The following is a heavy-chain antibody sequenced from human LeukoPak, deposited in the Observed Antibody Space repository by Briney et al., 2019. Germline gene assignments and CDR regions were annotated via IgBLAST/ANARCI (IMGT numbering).Heavy chain of an antibody. CDR1: GGSISSGGYY. J-gene: IGHJ3*02. CDR3: ARDHRWELPAFDI. Sequence: SETLSLTCTVSGGSISSGGYYWSWIRQHPGKGLEWIGYIYYSGSTFYNPSLKSRVTISVDTSKNQFSLKLSSVTAADTAVYYCARDHRWELPAFDIWGQGTMVTVSS. D-gene: IGHD1-26*01. V-gene: IGHV4-31*03. CDR2: IYYSGST.